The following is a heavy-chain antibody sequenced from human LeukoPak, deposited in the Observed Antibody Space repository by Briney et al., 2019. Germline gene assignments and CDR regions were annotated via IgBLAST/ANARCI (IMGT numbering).Heavy chain of an antibody. D-gene: IGHD4-17*01. J-gene: IGHJ4*02. CDR2: IHSSGIT. V-gene: IGHV4-4*07. CDR1: GGSIVNYY. Sequence: SETLSLTCAVSGGSIVNYYWSWIRQPAGKGLEWIGRIHSSGITHYNPSLKSRVTMSVDTSTNHFSLKLTSVTAADTAVYSCARDPRYDYGDYGFDYWGQGTLVTVSS. CDR3: ARDPRYDYGDYGFDY.